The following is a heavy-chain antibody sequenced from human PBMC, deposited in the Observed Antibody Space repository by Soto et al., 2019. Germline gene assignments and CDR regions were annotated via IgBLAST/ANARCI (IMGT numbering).Heavy chain of an antibody. CDR2: IYYSGST. CDR3: ARQAYHYDTYSFGY. D-gene: IGHD3-22*01. Sequence: SETLSLTCTVSGCSVSRGSSYWSWLRQPPGKGLEWIGYIYYSGSTNYNPSLKSRVTISVDTSKNQFSLKLSSVTAADTAIYYCARQAYHYDTYSFGYWGQGTLVTVSS. J-gene: IGHJ4*02. CDR1: GCSVSRGSSY. V-gene: IGHV4-61*01.